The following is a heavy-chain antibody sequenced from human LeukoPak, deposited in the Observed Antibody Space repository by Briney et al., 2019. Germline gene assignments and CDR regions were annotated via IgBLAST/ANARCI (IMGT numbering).Heavy chain of an antibody. D-gene: IGHD2-15*01. CDR2: IYYSGNT. CDR3: ARRGRGYCSGGSCYGCFDP. Sequence: PSQTLSLTCTVSGGSISTDYYWSWIRQPPGKGLEWIGYIYYSGNTYYNPSLKSRVIISVDTSKNQFSLKLSSVTAADTAVYYCARRGRGYCSGGSCYGCFDPWGQGTLVTVSS. V-gene: IGHV4-30-4*01. CDR1: GGSISTDYY. J-gene: IGHJ5*02.